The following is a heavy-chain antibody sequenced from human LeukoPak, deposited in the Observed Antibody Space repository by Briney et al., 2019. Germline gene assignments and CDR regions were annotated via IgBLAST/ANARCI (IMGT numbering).Heavy chain of an antibody. CDR2: IYYSGST. Sequence: SETLSLTCTVSGGSISSSSYYWGWIRQPPGKGLEWIGSIYYSGSTYYNPSLKSRVTISVDTSKNQFSLKLSSVTAADTAVYYCAGASGVIISQHYYYYMDVWGKGTTVTVSS. V-gene: IGHV4-39*07. CDR1: GGSISSSSYY. J-gene: IGHJ6*03. CDR3: AGASGVIISQHYYYYMDV. D-gene: IGHD3-3*01.